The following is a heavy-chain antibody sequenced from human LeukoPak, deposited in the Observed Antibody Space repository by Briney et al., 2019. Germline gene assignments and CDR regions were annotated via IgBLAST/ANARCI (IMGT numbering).Heavy chain of an antibody. CDR2: ISHDETNK. D-gene: IGHD6-19*01. J-gene: IGHJ6*03. Sequence: GRSLRLSCAASGFNFRFYGMHWVRQGPGKGLEWVAFISHDETNKYYADSVKGRFTFSRDNSKNTVYLQMNSLRAEDTGVYYCAKSGDSGWYYDYYYYMDVWGKGTTVTISS. CDR1: GFNFRFYG. CDR3: AKSGDSGWYYDYYYYMDV. V-gene: IGHV3-30*18.